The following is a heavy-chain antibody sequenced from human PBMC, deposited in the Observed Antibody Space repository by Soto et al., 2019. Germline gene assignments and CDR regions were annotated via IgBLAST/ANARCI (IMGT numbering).Heavy chain of an antibody. CDR3: ARVARNDDSSGYYYYYYYYGMDV. J-gene: IGHJ6*02. CDR2: IYYSGST. CDR1: GGSISSYY. Sequence: QVQLQESGPGLVKPSETLSLTCTVSGGSISSYYWSWIRQPPGKGLEWIGYIYYSGSTNYNPSLKSRVTISVDTSKNQFSLKLSSVTAADTAVYYCARVARNDDSSGYYYYYYYYGMDVWGQGTTVTVSS. V-gene: IGHV4-59*01. D-gene: IGHD3-22*01.